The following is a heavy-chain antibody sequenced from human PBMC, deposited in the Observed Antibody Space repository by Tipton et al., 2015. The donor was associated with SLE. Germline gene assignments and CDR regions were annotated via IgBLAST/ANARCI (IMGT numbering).Heavy chain of an antibody. Sequence: SLRLSCAASGFTFSSYWMSWVRQAPGKGLEWVANIKQDGSEKYYVDSVKGRFTISRDNAKNSLYLQMNSLRAEDTAVYYCARDLLGYCRSTSCYSGPLGYWGQGTLVTVSS. D-gene: IGHD2-2*01. J-gene: IGHJ4*02. CDR2: IKQDGSEK. CDR3: ARDLLGYCRSTSCYSGPLGY. V-gene: IGHV3-7*01. CDR1: GFTFSSYW.